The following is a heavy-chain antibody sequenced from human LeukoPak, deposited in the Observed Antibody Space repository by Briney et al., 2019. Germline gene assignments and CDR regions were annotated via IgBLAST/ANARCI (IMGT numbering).Heavy chain of an antibody. CDR1: GFTFSSYG. D-gene: IGHD6-13*01. J-gene: IGHJ4*02. CDR2: TGSAGST. V-gene: IGHV3-23*01. Sequence: PGGSLRLSCAASGFTFSSYGMSWVRQAPGKGLEWVSATGSAGSTYYADSVKGRFTISRDNSNNTLYLQMNSLRAEDTAVYYCAKRWAGGHLVRNYFDYWGQGTLVTVSS. CDR3: AKRWAGGHLVRNYFDY.